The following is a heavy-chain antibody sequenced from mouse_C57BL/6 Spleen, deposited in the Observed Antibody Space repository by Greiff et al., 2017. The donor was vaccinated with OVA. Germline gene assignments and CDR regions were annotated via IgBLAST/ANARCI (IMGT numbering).Heavy chain of an antibody. J-gene: IGHJ1*03. V-gene: IGHV5-2*01. D-gene: IGHD1-1*01. Sequence: EVHLVESGGGLVQPGESLKLSCESNEYEFPSHDMSWVRKTPEKRLELVAAINSDGGSTYYPDTMEGRFIIPRDNTKKTLYLQMRRLRSEDTALDYCARHRGYGSRGDWYFDVWGTGTTVTVSS. CDR1: EYEFPSHD. CDR3: ARHRGYGSRGDWYFDV. CDR2: INSDGGST.